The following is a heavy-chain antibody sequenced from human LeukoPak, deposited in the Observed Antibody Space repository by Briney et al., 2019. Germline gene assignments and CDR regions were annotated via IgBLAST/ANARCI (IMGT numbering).Heavy chain of an antibody. CDR3: AKEGGSSGYYWSDY. J-gene: IGHJ4*02. D-gene: IGHD3-22*01. Sequence: GGTLRLSCAASGFTFRSHGMNWVRQAPGKGLEWVSGISGRGGSIYYADSVKGRFTISRNNSKNTLYLQMNSLRAEDTAVYYCAKEGGSSGYYWSDYWGQGTLVTVSS. CDR2: ISGRGGSI. CDR1: GFTFRSHG. V-gene: IGHV3-23*01.